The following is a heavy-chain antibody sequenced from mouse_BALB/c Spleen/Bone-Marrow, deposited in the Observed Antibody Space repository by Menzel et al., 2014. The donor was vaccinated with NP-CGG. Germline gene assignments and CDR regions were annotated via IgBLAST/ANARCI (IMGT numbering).Heavy chain of an antibody. J-gene: IGHJ4*01. CDR1: GYAFTNYL. V-gene: IGHV1-54*01. Sequence: VQLQQSGADLVRPGTSVKLSCKASGYAFTNYLIDWVRQRPGHGLEWIGEINPGSGATNYNEKFKGKATLTADKSSSTAYMKFSSLTADDSAVYSCARKLRFADAMDYWGQGTPVTVSA. CDR2: INPGSGAT. CDR3: ARKLRFADAMDY.